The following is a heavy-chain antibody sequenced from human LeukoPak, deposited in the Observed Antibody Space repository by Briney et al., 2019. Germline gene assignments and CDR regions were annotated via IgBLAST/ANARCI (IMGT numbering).Heavy chain of an antibody. CDR1: GGTISSYA. CDR2: IIPIFGTA. D-gene: IGHD1-1*01. CDR3: ARGPELERFDY. J-gene: IGHJ4*02. Sequence: GASVKVSCKASGGTISSYAISWVRQAPGQGLEWMGGIIPIFGTANYAQKFQGRVTITTDESTSTAYMELSSLRSEDTAVYYCARGPELERFDYWGQGTLVTVSS. V-gene: IGHV1-69*05.